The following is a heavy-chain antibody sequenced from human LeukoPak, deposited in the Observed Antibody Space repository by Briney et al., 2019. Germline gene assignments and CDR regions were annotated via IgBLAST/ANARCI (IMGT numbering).Heavy chain of an antibody. CDR3: ARDPPEGYSSGWRYGMDV. D-gene: IGHD6-19*01. J-gene: IGHJ6*02. V-gene: IGHV3-21*01. Sequence: PGGSLRLSCAASGFTFSSYSMNWVRQAPGKGLEWVSSISSSSSCIYYADSVKGRFTISRDNAKNSLYLQMNSLRAEDTAMYYCARDPPEGYSSGWRYGMDVWGQGTTVTVSS. CDR1: GFTFSSYS. CDR2: ISSSSSCI.